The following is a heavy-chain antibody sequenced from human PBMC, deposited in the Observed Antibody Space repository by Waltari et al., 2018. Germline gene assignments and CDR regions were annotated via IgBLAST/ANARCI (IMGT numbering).Heavy chain of an antibody. J-gene: IGHJ4*02. CDR1: GFSLSTSGVG. V-gene: IGHV2-5*01. CDR3: AQSRLENGYSGYDGGFDY. D-gene: IGHD5-12*01. CDR2: IYWNDDK. Sequence: QITLKESGPPLVKPTQTLTLTCPFSGFSLSTSGVGVGWIRPPPGKALEWLALIYWNDDKRYSPSLKSRLTITKDTSKNQVVLTMTNMDPVDTATYYCAQSRLENGYSGYDGGFDYWGQGTLVTVSS.